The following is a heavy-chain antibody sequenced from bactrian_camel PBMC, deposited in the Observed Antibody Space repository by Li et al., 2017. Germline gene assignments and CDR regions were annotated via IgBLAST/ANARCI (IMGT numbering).Heavy chain of an antibody. CDR1: GYTDSNYC. D-gene: IGHD1*01. CDR3: ASDERCTWEVDAFDH. J-gene: IGHJ4*01. CDR2: IDSDGTT. V-gene: IGHV3S53*01. Sequence: VQLVESGGGSVQARGSLRLSCAASGYTDSNYCMAWFRQAPGKEREAVARIDSDGTTSNANSVKGRFTISKDNAENTVYLQMNDLKPEDTAMYYCASDERCTWEVDAFDHWGQGTQVTVS.